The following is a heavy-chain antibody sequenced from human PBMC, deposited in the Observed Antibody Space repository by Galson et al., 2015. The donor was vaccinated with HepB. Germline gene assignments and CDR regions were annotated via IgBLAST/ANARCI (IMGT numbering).Heavy chain of an antibody. CDR3: AKDSARDCSSTNCLPNWFDP. J-gene: IGHJ5*02. CDR1: GFTFSSYA. Sequence: SLRLFCAASGFTFSSYAMTWVRQAPGKGLEWVAVISCNGIKINYADSLKGRFTISRDNSKNTLYLQMNSLRAEDTAVYYCAKDSARDCSSTNCLPNWFDPWGQGTLVTVSS. V-gene: IGHV3-30*18. CDR2: ISCNGIKI. D-gene: IGHD2-2*01.